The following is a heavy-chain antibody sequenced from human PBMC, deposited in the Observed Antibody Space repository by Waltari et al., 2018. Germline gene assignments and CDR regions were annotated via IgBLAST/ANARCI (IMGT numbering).Heavy chain of an antibody. CDR2: FIPLFGTT. CDR1: GDTFRRYA. CDR3: ARSYYYDRRANYPSLGAFDS. J-gene: IGHJ4*02. Sequence: QVQLVQSGAEVKQPGSSMKVSCKASGDTFRRYAISWVRQAPGQGLEWMGGFIPLFGTTNYAQKFQGRATMTADEPTSTAYVELRSLKSEDTAVYFCARSYYYDRRANYPSLGAFDSWGQGTLVTVAS. V-gene: IGHV1-69*12. D-gene: IGHD3-22*01.